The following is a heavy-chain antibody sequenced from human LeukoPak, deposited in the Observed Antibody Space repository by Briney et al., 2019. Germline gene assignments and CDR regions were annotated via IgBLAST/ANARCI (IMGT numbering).Heavy chain of an antibody. J-gene: IGHJ5*02. D-gene: IGHD6-13*01. V-gene: IGHV1-3*01. CDR3: ARDSYMAAADTWFDP. CDR1: GYTFTTYA. CDR2: INSAYGNT. Sequence: GASVTVSCKASGYTFTTYAIHWVRQAPGQRLEGMGGINSAYGNTKYSQKFQGRVTITSDTSATSAYMEVHSLTSEDTAIYYCARDSYMAAADTWFDPWGQGTLVTVSS.